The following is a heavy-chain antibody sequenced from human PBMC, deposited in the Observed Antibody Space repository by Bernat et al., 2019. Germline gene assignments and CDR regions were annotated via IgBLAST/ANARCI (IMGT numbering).Heavy chain of an antibody. CDR1: GFTFSSYW. J-gene: IGHJ4*02. V-gene: IGHV3-7*01. CDR3: ARDPLRRYYDSSGSRPYFDY. Sequence: EVQLVESGGGLVQPGGSLRLSCAASGFTFSSYWMSWVRQAPGKGLEWVANIKQDGSEKYYVDSVKGRFTISRDNATNSLYLQMNSLRAEDTAVYYCARDPLRRYYDSSGSRPYFDYWGQGTLVTVSS. CDR2: IKQDGSEK. D-gene: IGHD3-22*01.